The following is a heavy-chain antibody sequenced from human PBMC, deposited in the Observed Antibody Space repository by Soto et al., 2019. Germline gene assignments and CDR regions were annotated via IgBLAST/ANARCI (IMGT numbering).Heavy chain of an antibody. CDR3: AKEALGSSGWYYFDY. J-gene: IGHJ4*02. Sequence: GGSLRLSCAASGFTFSSYGMHWVRQAPGKGLEWVAVISYDGSNKYYADSVKGRFTISRDNSKNTLYLQMNSLRAEDTAVYYCAKEALGSSGWYYFDYWGQGTLVTVS. CDR1: GFTFSSYG. D-gene: IGHD6-19*01. V-gene: IGHV3-30*18. CDR2: ISYDGSNK.